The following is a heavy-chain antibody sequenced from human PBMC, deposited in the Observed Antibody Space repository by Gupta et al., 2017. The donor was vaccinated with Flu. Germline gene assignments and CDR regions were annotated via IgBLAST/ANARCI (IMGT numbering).Heavy chain of an antibody. V-gene: IGHV3-30*18. CDR3: AKDGPWTASCPYYCYYMDV. CDR1: AFTFRCDT. CDR2: IASDGSQK. J-gene: IGHJ6*03. Sequence: MKLVEPRGGVVLFWSLVCLLCSAPAFTFRCDTTHWFRQAPGQGLEWVADIASDGSQKDYADSVGGRFTISRGKSKNTQSLEMDRLRVGDTAVYYCAKDGPWTASCPYYCYYMDVWGKGTTVTVSS. D-gene: IGHD2-2*01.